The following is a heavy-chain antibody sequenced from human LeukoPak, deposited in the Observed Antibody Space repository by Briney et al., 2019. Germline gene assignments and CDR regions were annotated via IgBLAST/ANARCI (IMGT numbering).Heavy chain of an antibody. CDR2: INPNSGGT. Sequence: GGSLRLSCAASGYTFTGYYMHWVRQAPGQGLEWMGWINPNSGGTNYAQKLQGRVTMTRDTSISTAYMELSRLRSDDTAVYYCARDAYCGGDCYPGLVNYYGMDVWGQGTTVTVSS. V-gene: IGHV1-2*02. CDR1: GYTFTGYY. D-gene: IGHD2-21*02. J-gene: IGHJ6*02. CDR3: ARDAYCGGDCYPGLVNYYGMDV.